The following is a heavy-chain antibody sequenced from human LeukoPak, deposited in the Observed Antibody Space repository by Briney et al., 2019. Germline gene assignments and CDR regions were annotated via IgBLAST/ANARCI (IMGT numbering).Heavy chain of an antibody. D-gene: IGHD1-1*01. CDR2: MNPNSGNT. Sequence: GASVKVSCKASGYTFTSYDINWVRQATGQGLEWMGWMNPNSGNTGYAQKFQGRVTMTRNTSISTAYMELSSLRSEDTAVYYCARAQNVKGGENWIDPWGQGTLVTVSS. V-gene: IGHV1-8*01. CDR1: GYTFTSYD. J-gene: IGHJ5*02. CDR3: ARAQNVKGGENWIDP.